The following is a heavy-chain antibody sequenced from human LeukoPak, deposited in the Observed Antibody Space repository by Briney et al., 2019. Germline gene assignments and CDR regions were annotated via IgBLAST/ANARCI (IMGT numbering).Heavy chain of an antibody. CDR3: AKSQFGGVFDGFDI. CDR2: IDSGGGST. V-gene: IGHV3-23*01. D-gene: IGHD3-16*01. Sequence: GGSLRLSCVASEYTFSNYAMSWVRQAPGKGLEWVSSIDSGGGSTYYADSVKGRFTISRDNSKNTLYVQMNSLRAEDTAVYYCAKSQFGGVFDGFDIWGQGTMVTVSS. J-gene: IGHJ3*02. CDR1: EYTFSNYA.